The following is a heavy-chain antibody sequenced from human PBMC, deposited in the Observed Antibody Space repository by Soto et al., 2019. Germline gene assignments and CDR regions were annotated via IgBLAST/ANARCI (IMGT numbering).Heavy chain of an antibody. CDR3: AGDSSSCPPFDY. J-gene: IGHJ4*02. CDR1: GFTFSSYW. V-gene: IGHV3-7*03. D-gene: IGHD6-13*01. Sequence: PGGSLRLSCAASGFTFSSYWMSWVRQAPGKGLEWAANIKQDGSEKYYVDSVKGRFTISRDNAKNSLYLQMNSLRAEDTAVYYCAGDSSSCPPFDYWGQGTLVTVSS. CDR2: IKQDGSEK.